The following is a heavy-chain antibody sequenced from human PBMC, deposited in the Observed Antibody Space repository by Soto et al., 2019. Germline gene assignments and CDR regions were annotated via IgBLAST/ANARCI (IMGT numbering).Heavy chain of an antibody. CDR3: ARGVAANPSYYYYMDV. V-gene: IGHV3-7*04. D-gene: IGHD2-15*01. Sequence: GGSLRLSCAASGFTFSSYWMSWVRQAPGKGLEWVANIKQDGSEKYYVDSVKGRFTISRDNAKNSLYLQMNSLRAEDTAVYYCARGVAANPSYYYYMDVWGKGTTVTVSS. J-gene: IGHJ6*03. CDR2: IKQDGSEK. CDR1: GFTFSSYW.